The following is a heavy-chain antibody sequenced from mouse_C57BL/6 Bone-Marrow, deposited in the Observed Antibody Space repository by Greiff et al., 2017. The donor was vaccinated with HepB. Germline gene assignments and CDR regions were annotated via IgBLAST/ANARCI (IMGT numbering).Heavy chain of an antibody. J-gene: IGHJ2*01. CDR1: GYTFTSYT. CDR3: ARGSGTTVVFDY. CDR2: INPSSGYT. D-gene: IGHD1-1*01. V-gene: IGHV1-4*01. Sequence: QVQLKQSGAELARPGASVKMSCKASGYTFTSYTMHWVKQRPGQGLEWIGYINPSSGYTKYNQKFKDKATLTADKSSSTAYMKLSSLTSEDSAVYYCARGSGTTVVFDYWGQGTTLTVSS.